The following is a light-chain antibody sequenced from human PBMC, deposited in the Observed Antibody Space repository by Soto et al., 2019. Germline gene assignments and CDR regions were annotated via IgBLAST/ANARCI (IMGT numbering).Light chain of an antibody. V-gene: IGKV1-17*03. J-gene: IGKJ4*01. Sequence: TQLTQSPSSMSASVGHSVTLTCRASQGISNYLAWFQQKPGKVPKRLIYAASSLQSGVKSRFSGSGSGTEFTLTISSLQPEDFATYYCLHHNSYQLTFGGGTKVDI. CDR3: LHHNSYQLT. CDR1: QGISNY. CDR2: AAS.